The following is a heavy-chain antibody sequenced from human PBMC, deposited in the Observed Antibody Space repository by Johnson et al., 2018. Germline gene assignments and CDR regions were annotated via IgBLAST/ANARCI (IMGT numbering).Heavy chain of an antibody. V-gene: IGHV3-7*01. Sequence: VQLVQSGGDLVQPGGSLRLSCAASGFTFSSYWMSWVRQAPGKGLEWVANIKQDGSEKYYVDSVKGRFTISRDNAKNSLYLQMNSLRAEDTAVYYCAGVVLVYCSGGSCYSCYDAFEIWGQGTLVTVSS. D-gene: IGHD2-15*01. CDR1: GFTFSSYW. CDR3: AGVVLVYCSGGSCYSCYDAFEI. CDR2: IKQDGSEK. J-gene: IGHJ3*02.